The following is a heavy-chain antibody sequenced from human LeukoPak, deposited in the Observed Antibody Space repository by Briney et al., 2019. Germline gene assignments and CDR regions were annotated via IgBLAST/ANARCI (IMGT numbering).Heavy chain of an antibody. V-gene: IGHV1-18*01. CDR1: GYTFTSYG. D-gene: IGHD3-22*01. CDR3: ARERPYYYDSSGYYY. CDR2: ISAYNGNT. Sequence: ASVKVSCKASGYTFTSYGISWVRQAPGQGLEWMGRISAYNGNTNYAQKLQGRVTMTTDTSTSTAYMELRSLRSDDTAVYYCARERPYYYDSSGYYYWGQGTLVTVSS. J-gene: IGHJ4*02.